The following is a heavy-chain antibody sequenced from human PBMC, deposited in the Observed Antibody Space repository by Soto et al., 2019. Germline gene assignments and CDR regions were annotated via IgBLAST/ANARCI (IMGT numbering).Heavy chain of an antibody. J-gene: IGHJ4*02. CDR2: ISYDGSNK. CDR3: AKGDRWSDYDPAFDY. V-gene: IGHV3-30*18. D-gene: IGHD5-12*01. Sequence: GGSLRLSCAASGFTFSAYVMHWVRQAPGKGLEWVALISYDGSNKYYADSVKGRFTISRDNSKNTLYLQMNSLRTEDTAVYYCAKGDRWSDYDPAFDYWGQGTLVTVSS. CDR1: GFTFSAYV.